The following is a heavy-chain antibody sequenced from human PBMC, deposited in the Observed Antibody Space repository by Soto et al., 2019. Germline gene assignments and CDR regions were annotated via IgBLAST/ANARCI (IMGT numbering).Heavy chain of an antibody. CDR2: IYYSGYT. CDR1: GGSISSGGYY. V-gene: IGHV4-31*03. J-gene: IGHJ5*02. Sequence: QVQLQGSGPGLVKPSQTLSLTCTVSGGSISSGGYYWSWIRQHPGKGLEWIGYIYYSGYTYYNPSLMSRITISIDTSKNQSSLNLTAVTAADTALYYCARSSSLSIFDPWGQGTLVTVSS. D-gene: IGHD6-13*01. CDR3: ARSSSLSIFDP.